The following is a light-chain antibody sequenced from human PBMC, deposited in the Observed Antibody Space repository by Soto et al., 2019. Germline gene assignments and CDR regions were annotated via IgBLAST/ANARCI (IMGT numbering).Light chain of an antibody. J-gene: IGLJ2*01. Sequence: QSVLTQSSSASASLGSSVKLTCTLSSGHSSYIIAWHQQQPGKAPRYLMKLEGSGSYNKGSGVPDRFSGSSSGADRYLTISNRQSEDEADYYCETWDSNTHRVVFGGGTKLTVL. CDR1: SGHSSYI. CDR2: LEGSGSY. V-gene: IGLV4-60*03. CDR3: ETWDSNTHRVV.